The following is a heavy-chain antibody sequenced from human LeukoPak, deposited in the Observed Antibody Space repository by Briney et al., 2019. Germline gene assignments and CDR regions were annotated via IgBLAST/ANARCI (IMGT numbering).Heavy chain of an antibody. V-gene: IGHV4-34*01. J-gene: IGHJ4*02. CDR1: GGSFSGYY. CDR3: ASLRRGYSYGYPY. CDR2: INHSGST. D-gene: IGHD5-18*01. Sequence: SETLSLTCAVYGGSFSGYYWSWIRQPPGKGLEWIGEINHSGSTNYNPSLKSRVTISVDTSKNQFSLKLSSVTAADTAVYYCASLRRGYSYGYPYWGQGTLVTVSS.